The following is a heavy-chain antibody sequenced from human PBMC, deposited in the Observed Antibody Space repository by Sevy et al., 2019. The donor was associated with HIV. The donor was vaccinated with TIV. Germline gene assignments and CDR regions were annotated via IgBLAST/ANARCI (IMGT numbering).Heavy chain of an antibody. V-gene: IGHV4-59*08. CDR1: SGSIGNYY. D-gene: IGHD3-16*01. J-gene: IGHJ4*03. Sequence: SETLSLTCSVSSGSIGNYYWYWIRQPPGRGLEWLGLIYYSGNTNYNPSLKSRVTMSIDTSKNQFSLGLSSLTAADTAVYYCASHAFLGGYFDSWGQGILVTVSS. CDR2: IYYSGNT. CDR3: ASHAFLGGYFDS.